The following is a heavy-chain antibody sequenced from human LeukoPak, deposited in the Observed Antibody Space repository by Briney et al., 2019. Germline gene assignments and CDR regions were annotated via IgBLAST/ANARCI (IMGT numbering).Heavy chain of an antibody. J-gene: IGHJ4*02. Sequence: ASVKVSCKASGYAFTSYGISWVRQAPGQGLEWMGWISAYNGNTNYAQKLQGRATMTTDTSTSTAYMKLGSLRSDDTAVYYCARGPYCSGGTCYSQYFDYWGQGTLVTVSS. D-gene: IGHD2-15*01. CDR3: ARGPYCSGGTCYSQYFDY. V-gene: IGHV1-18*01. CDR2: ISAYNGNT. CDR1: GYAFTSYG.